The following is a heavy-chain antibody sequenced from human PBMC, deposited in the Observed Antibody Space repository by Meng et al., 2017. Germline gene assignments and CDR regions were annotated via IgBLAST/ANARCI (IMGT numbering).Heavy chain of an antibody. J-gene: IGHJ4*02. CDR1: GYTYTHYQ. Sequence: QVQLVQSGAEVKKPGAPVKVSCKASGYTYTHYQMDWVRQAPGQGLEWMGWIHPSGNANYAQKFQGRVTMTTDTSTTTAYMELRSLRSDDSVLYYCVKHSSDWSLDSWGQGTLVTVSS. V-gene: IGHV1-18*01. CDR3: VKHSSDWSLDS. CDR2: IHPSGNA. D-gene: IGHD6-19*01.